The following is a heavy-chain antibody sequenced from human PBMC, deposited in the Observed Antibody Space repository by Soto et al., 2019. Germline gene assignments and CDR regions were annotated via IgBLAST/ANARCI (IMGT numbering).Heavy chain of an antibody. CDR1: GYTFTGYY. Sequence: QVQLVQSGAEVKKPGASVKVSCKASGYTFTGYYMHWVREAPGQGLEWMGWINPNSGGTNYAQKFQGWVTMTRHTSSSTAYMELSRLRSDDTAVYYCARAAAGPTGMDFDYWGQGTLVTVSS. V-gene: IGHV1-2*04. D-gene: IGHD6-13*01. CDR3: ARAAAGPTGMDFDY. J-gene: IGHJ4*02. CDR2: INPNSGGT.